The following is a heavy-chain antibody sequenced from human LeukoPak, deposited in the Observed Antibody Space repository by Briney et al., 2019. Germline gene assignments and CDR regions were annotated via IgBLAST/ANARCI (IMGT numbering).Heavy chain of an antibody. V-gene: IGHV3-30*18. CDR1: GFTFSSYG. Sequence: GGSLRLSCAASGFTFSSYGMHWVRQAPGKGLEWVAVISYDGSDKYYADSVKGRFTISRDNSKNTLYLQMNSLRAEDTAVYYCAKNNAGWWFDPWGQGTLVTVSS. D-gene: IGHD1/OR15-1a*01. CDR3: AKNNAGWWFDP. J-gene: IGHJ5*02. CDR2: ISYDGSDK.